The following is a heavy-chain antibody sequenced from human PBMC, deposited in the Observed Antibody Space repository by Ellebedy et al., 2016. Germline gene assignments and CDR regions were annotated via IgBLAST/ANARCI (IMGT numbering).Heavy chain of an antibody. CDR1: GFTFNNYA. Sequence: GGSLRLSXAASGFTFNNYAMSWVRQAPGKGLEWVSAISRSGESTYYADSVKGRFTISRDTSKNTVYLQMSSLRAEDTAVYYCAATPYYDILSGYYPDYWGQGTLVTVSS. D-gene: IGHD3-9*01. V-gene: IGHV3-23*01. J-gene: IGHJ4*02. CDR2: ISRSGEST. CDR3: AATPYYDILSGYYPDY.